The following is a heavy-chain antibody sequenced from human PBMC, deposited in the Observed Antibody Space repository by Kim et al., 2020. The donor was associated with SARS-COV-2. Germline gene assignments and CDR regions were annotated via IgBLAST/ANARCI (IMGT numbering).Heavy chain of an antibody. CDR1: GGSISSFY. D-gene: IGHD2-2*02. J-gene: IGHJ3*02. CDR2: IYYSWTAA. V-gene: IGHV4-59*01. CDR3: ARNEGGNTYAFDI. Sequence: SETLSLTCSVSGGSISSFYWTWIRQVPGKGLEWIGYIYYSWTAATYNPTLKSRVTISVDTSKNQFSLRLTSVTAADTAVYYCARNEGGNTYAFDIWGRGTGVTVSS.